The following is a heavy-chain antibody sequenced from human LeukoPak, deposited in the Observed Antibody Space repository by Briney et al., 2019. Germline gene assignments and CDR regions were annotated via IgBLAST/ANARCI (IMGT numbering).Heavy chain of an antibody. CDR2: ISGSGGST. J-gene: IGHJ6*03. CDR3: AKDHGSGWYYYYMDV. CDR1: GFTFSSYA. V-gene: IGHV3-23*01. D-gene: IGHD6-19*01. Sequence: GGSLRLSCATSGFTFSSYAMSWVRQAPGKGLEWVSAISGSGGSTYYADSVKGRFTISRDNSKNTLYLQMNSLRAEDTAVYYCAKDHGSGWYYYYMDVWGKGTTVTVSS.